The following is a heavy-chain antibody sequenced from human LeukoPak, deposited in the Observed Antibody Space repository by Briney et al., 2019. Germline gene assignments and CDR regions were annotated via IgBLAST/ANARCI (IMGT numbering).Heavy chain of an antibody. CDR3: ARREGTSLDY. CDR2: IYYGAT. J-gene: IGHJ4*02. V-gene: IGHV4-39*01. Sequence: SETLSLTCSVSGGSISSSSYFWGWIRQPPGRGLEWIGSIYYGATSYKPSLQSRVTISADTSKSQFSLKLSSVTAADTAVYYCARREGTSLDYWGQGTLVTVSS. CDR1: GGSISSSSYF. D-gene: IGHD2-2*01.